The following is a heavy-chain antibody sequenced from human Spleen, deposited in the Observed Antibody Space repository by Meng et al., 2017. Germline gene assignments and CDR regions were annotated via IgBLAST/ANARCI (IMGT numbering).Heavy chain of an antibody. Sequence: VPLTPWGDGLLKPSETRSLTWSVYGGSFRRYAWSWIRQPPGKGREGIGYINHSGSTNYTPSLKSRVTILVDTSKNQFSLKLSSVTAADTAVYYCARPSRYNWFDPWGQGTLVTVSS. CDR3: ARPSRYNWFDP. V-gene: IGHV4-34*01. J-gene: IGHJ5*02. D-gene: IGHD6-6*01. CDR2: INHSGST. CDR1: GGSFRRYA.